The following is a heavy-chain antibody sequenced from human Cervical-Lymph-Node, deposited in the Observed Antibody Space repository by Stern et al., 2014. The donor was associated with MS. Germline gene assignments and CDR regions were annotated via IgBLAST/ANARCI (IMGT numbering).Heavy chain of an antibody. V-gene: IGHV5-51*01. CDR3: ARHGPGSGYYYYGMDV. CDR2: IHPGDSET. Sequence: EVQLVQSGVEVKKPGESLKISCKTSGYTFTNYWIAWVRQMPGKGLEWMGIIHPGDSETNYSRSTEGQVTMSVDESLRTAYLQWRSLKASDTAMFFCARHGPGSGYYYYGMDVWGQGTTVTVSS. J-gene: IGHJ6*02. CDR1: GYTFTNYW. D-gene: IGHD2-15*01.